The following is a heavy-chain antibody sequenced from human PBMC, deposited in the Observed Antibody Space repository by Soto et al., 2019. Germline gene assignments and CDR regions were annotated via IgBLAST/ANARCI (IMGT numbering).Heavy chain of an antibody. D-gene: IGHD5-18*01. CDR2: ISYDGSNK. V-gene: IGHV3-30-3*01. CDR3: ARSAVDTAMVTAIDY. J-gene: IGHJ4*02. Sequence: QVQLVESGGGVVQPGRSLRLSCAASGFTFSSYAMHWVRQAPGMGLEWVAVISYDGSNKYYADSVKGRFTISRDNSKNTLYLQMNSLRAEDTAVYYCARSAVDTAMVTAIDYWGQGTLVTVSS. CDR1: GFTFSSYA.